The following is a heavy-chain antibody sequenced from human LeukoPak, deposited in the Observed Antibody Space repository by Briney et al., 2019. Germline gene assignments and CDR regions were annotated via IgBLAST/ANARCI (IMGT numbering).Heavy chain of an antibody. CDR3: AKSGYSSSWSPIDY. V-gene: IGHV3-30*18. CDR1: GFTFSSYG. J-gene: IGHJ4*02. CDR2: ISYDGSNK. D-gene: IGHD6-13*01. Sequence: GRSLRLSCAASGFTFSSYGMHWVRQAPGKGLEGVAVISYDGSNKYYADSVKGRFTISRDNSKNTLYLQMNSLRAEDTAVYYCAKSGYSSSWSPIDYWGQGTLVTVSS.